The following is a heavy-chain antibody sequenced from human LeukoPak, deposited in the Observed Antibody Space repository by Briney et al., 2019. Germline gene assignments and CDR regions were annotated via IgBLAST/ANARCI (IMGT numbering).Heavy chain of an antibody. CDR3: ARELRYDNSDSGAF. Sequence: SGTLSLTCAVSGGSISSSNWWSWVRQPPGKGLEWIGEIYHSGSTNCNPSLKSRVTISVDKSKNQFSLKLSSVTAADTAVYYCARELRYDNSDSGAFWGQGTVVTVSS. D-gene: IGHD3-22*01. CDR1: GGSISSSNW. V-gene: IGHV4-4*02. CDR2: IYHSGST. J-gene: IGHJ3*01.